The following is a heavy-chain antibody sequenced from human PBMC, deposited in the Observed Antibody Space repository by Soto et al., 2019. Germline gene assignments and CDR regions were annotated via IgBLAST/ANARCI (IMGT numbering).Heavy chain of an antibody. V-gene: IGHV3-23*01. CDR3: AKVPWSGSGYYEDYFDY. CDR1: GFTFSSYA. Sequence: EVQLLESGGGLVQPGGSLRLSCAASGFTFSSYAMSWVRQAPGKGLEWVSAISGSGGSTYYADSVKGRFTISRDNSKNTLYLQMNSLRAEDTAVYYCAKVPWSGSGYYEDYFDYWGQGTLVTVSS. D-gene: IGHD3-22*01. J-gene: IGHJ4*02. CDR2: ISGSGGST.